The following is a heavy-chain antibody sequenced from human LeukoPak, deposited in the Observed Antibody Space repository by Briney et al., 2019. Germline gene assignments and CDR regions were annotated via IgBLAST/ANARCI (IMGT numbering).Heavy chain of an antibody. D-gene: IGHD4-11*01. CDR3: AIRRDDYIYYYSVIDV. Sequence: SVKLSYKASGGTFKSYAISWVRQAPGQGLEWMGGMISIFGTANYAQKFQGSVTITADEPTSTAYMELSSLRSEDTAVDYSAIRRDDYIYYYSVIDVWAQETTVTVS. V-gene: IGHV1-69*13. CDR1: GGTFKSYA. CDR2: MISIFGTA. J-gene: IGHJ6*02.